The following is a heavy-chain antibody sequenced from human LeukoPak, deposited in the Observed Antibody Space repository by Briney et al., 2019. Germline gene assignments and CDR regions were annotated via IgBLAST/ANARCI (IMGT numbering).Heavy chain of an antibody. CDR2: IYYSGST. Sequence: SETLSLTCTVSGGSISSSSYYWGWIRQPPGKGLEWIGSIYYSGSTYYNPSLKSRVTISVDTSKNQFSLKLSSVTAADTAVYYCARAGGWQWLGNWFDPWGQRTLVTVSS. CDR3: ARAGGWQWLGNWFDP. J-gene: IGHJ5*02. V-gene: IGHV4-39*07. CDR1: GGSISSSSYY. D-gene: IGHD6-19*01.